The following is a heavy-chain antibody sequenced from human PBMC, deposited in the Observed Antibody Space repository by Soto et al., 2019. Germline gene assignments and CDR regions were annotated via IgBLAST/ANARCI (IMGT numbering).Heavy chain of an antibody. CDR1: GFTFSNSA. V-gene: IGHV3-23*01. CDR2: ISGNGDST. J-gene: IGHJ5*02. D-gene: IGHD6-19*01. Sequence: EEQLLESGGGLVQPGGSLRLSCVASGFTFSNSAMHWVRQVPGKGLQWVSGISGNGDSTYYADSVKGRFRISRDNSRNTLYLQMNSLRDEDTAVYFCAKDRHSSGWYYIDPWGQGTLVTVSS. CDR3: AKDRHSSGWYYIDP.